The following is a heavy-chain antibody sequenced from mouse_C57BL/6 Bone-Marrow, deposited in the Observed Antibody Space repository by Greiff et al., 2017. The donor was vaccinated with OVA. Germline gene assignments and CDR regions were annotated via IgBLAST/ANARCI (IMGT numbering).Heavy chain of an antibody. D-gene: IGHD1-1*01. CDR1: GYSFTDYN. J-gene: IGHJ3*01. CDR2: INPNYGTT. CDR3: ARGYYGSSYQAWFAY. V-gene: IGHV1-39*01. Sequence: VQLQQSGPELVKPGASVKISCKASGYSFTDYNMNWVKQSNGKSLEWIGVINPNYGTTSYNQKFKGKATLTVDQSSSTAYMQLNSLTSEDSAVYYGARGYYGSSYQAWFAYWGQGTLVTVSA.